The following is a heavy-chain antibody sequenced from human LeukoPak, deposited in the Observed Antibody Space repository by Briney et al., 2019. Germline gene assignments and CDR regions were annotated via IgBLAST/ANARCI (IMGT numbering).Heavy chain of an antibody. CDR3: ARDIVVVPAAIGDYYYGMDV. J-gene: IGHJ6*02. V-gene: IGHV3-30-3*01. CDR1: GFTFSSYA. Sequence: GGSLRLSCAASGFTFSSYAMHWVRQAPGKGREWVAVISYDGSNKYYADSVKGRFTISRDNSKNTLYLQMNSLRAEDTAVYYCARDIVVVPAAIGDYYYGMDVWGQGTTVTVSS. CDR2: ISYDGSNK. D-gene: IGHD2-2*01.